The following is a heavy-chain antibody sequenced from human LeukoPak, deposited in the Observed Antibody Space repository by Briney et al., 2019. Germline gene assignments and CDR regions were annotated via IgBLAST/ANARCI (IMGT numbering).Heavy chain of an antibody. J-gene: IGHJ4*02. CDR1: GYTFTSYG. V-gene: IGHV1-18*01. D-gene: IGHD6-13*01. CDR2: ISGYNGNT. Sequence: ASVKVSCKASGYTFTSYGISWVRQAPGQGLEWMGWISGYNGNTNYAQKLQGRVTMTTDTSTSTAYMELRSLRSDDTAVYYCARVEFKAAAGKGYYFDYWGQGTLVTVSS. CDR3: ARVEFKAAAGKGYYFDY.